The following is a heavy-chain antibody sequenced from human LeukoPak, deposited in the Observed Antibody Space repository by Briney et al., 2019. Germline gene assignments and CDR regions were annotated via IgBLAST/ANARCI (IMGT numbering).Heavy chain of an antibody. CDR1: GFTFSSYG. J-gene: IGHJ4*02. D-gene: IGHD5-18*01. V-gene: IGHV3-33*01. CDR2: IWYDGSNG. CDR3: ARGGGYSYGYVVY. Sequence: PGRSLRLSCAASGFTFSSYGMHWVRQAPGKGLEWVAVIWYDGSNGYYADSVKGRFTISRDNSKNTLYLQMNSLRAEDTSVYYCARGGGYSYGYVVYWGQGTLVTVSS.